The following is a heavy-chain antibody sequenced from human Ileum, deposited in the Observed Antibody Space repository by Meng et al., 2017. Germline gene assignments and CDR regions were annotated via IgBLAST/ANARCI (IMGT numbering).Heavy chain of an antibody. D-gene: IGHD6-6*01. J-gene: IGHJ4*02. CDR1: GGSVSSGSYY. CDR2: IYYSGST. Sequence: VELQESGPRLVRPPETLSLACTGSGGSVSSGSYYWSWIRQPPGKGLEWIGHIYYSGSTNYNPSLKSRVTISVDMSKNQFSLKLNSVTAADTAIYFCARSSTSPASYFFDYWGQGTLVTVSS. V-gene: IGHV4-61*01. CDR3: ARSSTSPASYFFDY.